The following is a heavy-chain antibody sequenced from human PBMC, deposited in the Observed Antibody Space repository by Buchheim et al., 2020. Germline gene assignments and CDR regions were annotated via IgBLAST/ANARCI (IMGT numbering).Heavy chain of an antibody. V-gene: IGHV3-30*18. CDR2: ISYDGSNK. D-gene: IGHD2/OR15-2a*01. J-gene: IGHJ6*02. Sequence: QVQLVESGGGVVQPGRSLRLSCVVSGFTFSSYGMHWVRQAPGKGLEWVAVISYDGSNKYYADSVKGRFTISRDNSKNTLYLQMNSLRAEDTAVYYCAKGNRGYYGMDVWGQGTT. CDR3: AKGNRGYYGMDV. CDR1: GFTFSSYG.